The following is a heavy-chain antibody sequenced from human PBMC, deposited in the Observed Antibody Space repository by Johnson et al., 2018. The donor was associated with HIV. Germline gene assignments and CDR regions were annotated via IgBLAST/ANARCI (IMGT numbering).Heavy chain of an antibody. CDR1: GFTFTNFW. D-gene: IGHD2-21*01. Sequence: VQLVESGGGLVQPGGSLRLSCAASGFTFTNFWMSWVRQAPGKGLEWVADIKQDGSEKYYLDPVKGRFTISRDNARKSLYLQMNNLRAEDTAVYYCVRDDGSDYEALDIWGQGTMVTVSS. J-gene: IGHJ3*02. CDR3: VRDDGSDYEALDI. V-gene: IGHV3-7*05. CDR2: IKQDGSEK.